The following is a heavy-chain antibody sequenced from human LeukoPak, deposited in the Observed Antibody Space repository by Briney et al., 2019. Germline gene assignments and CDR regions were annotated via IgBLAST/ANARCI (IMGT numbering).Heavy chain of an antibody. V-gene: IGHV3-23*01. CDR1: GFTFSSYA. CDR3: AKDLITFGGVIGKRFDY. Sequence: GGSLRLSCAASGFTFSSYAMSWVRQAPGKGLEWVSAISGSGGSTYYADSVKGRFTISRDNSKNTLYLQMNSLRAEDTAVYYCAKDLITFGGVIGKRFDYWGQGTLVTVSS. J-gene: IGHJ4*02. D-gene: IGHD3-16*02. CDR2: ISGSGGST.